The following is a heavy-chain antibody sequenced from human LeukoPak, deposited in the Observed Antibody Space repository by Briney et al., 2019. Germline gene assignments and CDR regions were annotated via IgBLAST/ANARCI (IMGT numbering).Heavy chain of an antibody. CDR2: INPNSGGT. V-gene: IGHV1-2*02. J-gene: IGHJ4*02. D-gene: IGHD3-22*01. CDR1: GYTFTGYY. CDR3: ARGEGNYCDSSGYYPPSDY. Sequence: ASVKVSCKASGYTFTGYYMHWVRQAPGQGLEWMGWINPNSGGTNYAQKFQGRVTMTRDTSISTAYMELSRLRSDDTAVYYCARGEGNYCDSSGYYPPSDYWGQGTLVTVSS.